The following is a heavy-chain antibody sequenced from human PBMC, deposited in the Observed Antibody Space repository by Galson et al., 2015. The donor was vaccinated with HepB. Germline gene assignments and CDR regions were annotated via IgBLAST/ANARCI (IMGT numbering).Heavy chain of an antibody. CDR1: GFTFSSYG. V-gene: IGHV3-33*01. D-gene: IGHD2-2*01. J-gene: IGHJ4*02. CDR3: AREFCSSTSCSILRYYFDY. CDR2: IWYDGSNK. Sequence: SLRLSCAASGFTFSSYGMHWVRQAPGKGLEWVAVIWYDGSNKYYADSVKGRFTISRDNSKNTLYLQMNSLRAEDTAVYYCAREFCSSTSCSILRYYFDYWGQGTLVTVSS.